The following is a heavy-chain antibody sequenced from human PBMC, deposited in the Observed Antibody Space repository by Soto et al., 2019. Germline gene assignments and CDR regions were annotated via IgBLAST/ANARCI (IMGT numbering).Heavy chain of an antibody. D-gene: IGHD4-17*01. CDR3: ARHSTVPYYYYGMDV. CDR1: GGSISSSSYY. Sequence: SETLSLTCTVSGGSISSSSYYWGWIRQPPGKGLEWIGSIYYSGSTYYNPSLKSRVTISVDTSKNQFSLKLSSVTAADTAVYYCARHSTVPYYYYGMDVWGQGTTVTVSS. V-gene: IGHV4-39*01. J-gene: IGHJ6*02. CDR2: IYYSGST.